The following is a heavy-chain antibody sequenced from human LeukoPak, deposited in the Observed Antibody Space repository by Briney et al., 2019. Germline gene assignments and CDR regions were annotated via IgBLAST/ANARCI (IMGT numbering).Heavy chain of an antibody. D-gene: IGHD1-26*01. J-gene: IGHJ6*03. CDR2: ISSSSSYI. Sequence: PGGSLRLSCAASGFTFSSYSMNWVRQAPGKGLEWVSSISSSSSYIYYADSVKGRFTISRDNAKNSLYLQMNSLRSEDTAVYYCARGQYSGILAHYYYYYMDVWGKGTTVTVSS. CDR3: ARGQYSGILAHYYYYYMDV. CDR1: GFTFSSYS. V-gene: IGHV3-21*04.